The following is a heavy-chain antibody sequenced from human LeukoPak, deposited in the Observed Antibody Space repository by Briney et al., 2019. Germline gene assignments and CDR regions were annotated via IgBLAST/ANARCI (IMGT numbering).Heavy chain of an antibody. D-gene: IGHD3-10*01. CDR1: GFTFNDAW. V-gene: IGHV3-15*01. CDR3: TTRKNGYYYGSGSYSYYFDY. Sequence: GGSLRLSCVASGFTFNDAWMTWVRQAPGKGLEWVGRIKNRADGGTTDYAAPVKGRFTISRDDSKNTLYLQMNGLKIEDTAVYYCTTRKNGYYYGSGSYSYYFDYWGQGTLVTVSS. J-gene: IGHJ4*02. CDR2: IKNRADGGTT.